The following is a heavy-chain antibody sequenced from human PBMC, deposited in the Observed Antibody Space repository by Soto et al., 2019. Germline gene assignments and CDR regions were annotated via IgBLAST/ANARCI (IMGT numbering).Heavy chain of an antibody. CDR1: GGSISSYY. J-gene: IGHJ4*02. CDR3: ARGVSSSWSYYFDY. CDR2: IYYSGST. V-gene: IGHV4-59*01. Sequence: SETLSLTCTVSGGSISSYYWSWIRQQPGKGLEWIGYIYYSGSTNYNPSLKSRVTISVDTSKNQFSLKLSSVTAADTAVYYCARGVSSSWSYYFDYWGQGTLVTVSS. D-gene: IGHD6-13*01.